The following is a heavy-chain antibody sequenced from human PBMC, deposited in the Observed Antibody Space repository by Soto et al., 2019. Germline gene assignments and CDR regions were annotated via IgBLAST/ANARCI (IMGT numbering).Heavy chain of an antibody. CDR2: ISAYNGNT. D-gene: IGHD4-17*01. Sequence: ASAKVCCKASGYTFTSYGISWVRQAPGQGLEWMGWISAYNGNTNYAQKLQGRVTMTTDTSTSTAYMELRSLRSDDTAVYYCARDHGLRPNGEWFDPWGQGTLVTVSS. V-gene: IGHV1-18*01. J-gene: IGHJ5*02. CDR3: ARDHGLRPNGEWFDP. CDR1: GYTFTSYG.